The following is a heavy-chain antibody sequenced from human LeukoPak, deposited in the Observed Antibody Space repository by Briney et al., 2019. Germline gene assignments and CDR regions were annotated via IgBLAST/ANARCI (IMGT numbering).Heavy chain of an antibody. J-gene: IGHJ6*03. CDR3: ARAPGNDYYPYYYMDV. CDR2: IYYSGST. D-gene: IGHD4/OR15-4a*01. V-gene: IGHV4-59*01. CDR1: GGSISSYY. Sequence: PSETLSLTCTVSGGSISSYYWSWIRQPPGKGLEWIGYIYYSGSTNYNPSLKSRVTISVDTSKNQFSLMVSSVTAADTAVYYCARAPGNDYYPYYYMDVWGKGTTVTVSS.